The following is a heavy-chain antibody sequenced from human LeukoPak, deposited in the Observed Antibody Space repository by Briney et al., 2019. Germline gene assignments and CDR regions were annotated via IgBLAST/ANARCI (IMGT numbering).Heavy chain of an antibody. CDR1: GFTFDDYT. Sequence: PGGSLRLSCAASGFTFDDYTMHWVRHAPGKGLEWVSLISWDGGSTYYADSVKGRFTISRDNSKNTLYLQMNSLRAEDTAVYYCAKDVYSSSWATPFLDYYGMDVWGQGTTVTVSS. CDR3: AKDVYSSSWATPFLDYYGMDV. J-gene: IGHJ6*02. CDR2: ISWDGGST. D-gene: IGHD6-13*01. V-gene: IGHV3-43*01.